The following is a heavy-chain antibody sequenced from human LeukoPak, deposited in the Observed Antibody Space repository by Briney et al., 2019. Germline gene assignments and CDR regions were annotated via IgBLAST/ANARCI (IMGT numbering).Heavy chain of an antibody. V-gene: IGHV4-59*12. J-gene: IGHJ5*02. Sequence: SETLSLTCSVSGGSMSSFHWTWVRQPPGKGLEWIGYISYSGNSKYNPSLKSRVTISIDTSKNQFSLRLSSVTAADTAVYYCAKNGQSGFSFDPWGQGTLVTVSS. CDR2: ISYSGNS. CDR1: GGSMSSFH. CDR3: AKNGQSGFSFDP. D-gene: IGHD1-26*01.